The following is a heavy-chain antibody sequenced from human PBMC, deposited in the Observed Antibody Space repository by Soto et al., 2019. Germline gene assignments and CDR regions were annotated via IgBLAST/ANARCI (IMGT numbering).Heavy chain of an antibody. Sequence: GGSLSLSCAASGFTFSSYAMSWVRQAPGKGLEWVSAISGSGGSTYYADSVKGRFTISRDNSKNTLYRQMNSLRAEDTAVYYCAVHRGGGFGELLTTYFDYWGQGTLVTVSS. CDR1: GFTFSSYA. CDR3: AVHRGGGFGELLTTYFDY. CDR2: ISGSGGST. J-gene: IGHJ4*02. V-gene: IGHV3-23*01. D-gene: IGHD3-10*01.